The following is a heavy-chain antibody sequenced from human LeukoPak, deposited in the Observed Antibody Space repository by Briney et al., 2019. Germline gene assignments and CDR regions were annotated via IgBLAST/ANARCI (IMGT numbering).Heavy chain of an antibody. J-gene: IGHJ4*02. CDR3: ARDRTYSYGYGVTLDY. CDR1: GYTFTSYY. CDR2: INPSGGST. V-gene: IGHV1-46*01. Sequence: ASVKVSCKASGYTFTSYYMHWVRQAPGQGLEWMGIINPSGGSTSYAQKFQGRVTMTRDTSTSTVYMELSSLRSEDTAVYYCARDRTYSYGYGVTLDYWGQGTPVTVSS. D-gene: IGHD5-18*01.